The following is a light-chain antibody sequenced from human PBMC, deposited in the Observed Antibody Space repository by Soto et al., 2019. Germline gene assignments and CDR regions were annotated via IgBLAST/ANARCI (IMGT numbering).Light chain of an antibody. CDR1: SSDVGGYNY. V-gene: IGLV2-14*01. CDR3: SSYTTSSTPL. J-gene: IGLJ2*01. Sequence: QSALTQPASVSGSPEQSITISCTGTSSDVGGYNYVSWYQQHPGKAPKLMIYDVTSRPSGVSNRFSGSKSGNTASLTISGLQAEDEADYYCSSYTTSSTPLFGGGTKRTVL. CDR2: DVT.